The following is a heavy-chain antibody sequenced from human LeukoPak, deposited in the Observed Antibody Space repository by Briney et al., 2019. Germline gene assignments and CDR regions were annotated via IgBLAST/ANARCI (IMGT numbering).Heavy chain of an antibody. CDR2: ISYEGSNK. Sequence: GGSLRLSCAASGFTFSSYAMHWVRQAPGKGLEWVAVISYEGSNKYYADSVKGRFTISRDNSKNTLYLQMDSLRAEDTAVYYCASPLIVGATTGYFDYWGEGTLVTVSS. J-gene: IGHJ4*02. CDR1: GFTFSSYA. D-gene: IGHD1-26*01. V-gene: IGHV3-30-3*01. CDR3: ASPLIVGATTGYFDY.